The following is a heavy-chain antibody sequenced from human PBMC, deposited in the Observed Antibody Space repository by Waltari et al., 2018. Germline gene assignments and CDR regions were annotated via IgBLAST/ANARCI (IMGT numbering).Heavy chain of an antibody. CDR2: IYPGDSDT. J-gene: IGHJ3*02. V-gene: IGHV5-51*03. D-gene: IGHD2-2*01. CDR1: GYSFTSYW. Sequence: EVQLVQSGAEVKKPGESLKISCKGSGYSFTSYWIGWVLQMPGKGLEWMGIIYPGDSDTRYSPSFQGQVTISADKSISTAYLQWSSLKASDTAMYYCARVKYCSSTSCYYDAFDIWGQGTMVTVSS. CDR3: ARVKYCSSTSCYYDAFDI.